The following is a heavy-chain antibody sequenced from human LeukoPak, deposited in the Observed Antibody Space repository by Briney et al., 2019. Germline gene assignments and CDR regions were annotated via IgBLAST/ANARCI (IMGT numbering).Heavy chain of an antibody. D-gene: IGHD6-19*01. CDR1: GFTFDDYA. CDR3: AKDLGSSGWYPGFDY. CDR2: ISWNSGSI. Sequence: GGSLRLSCAASGFTFDDYAMHWVRQAPGKGLEWVSGISWNSGSIGYADSVKGRFTISRDNAKNSLYLQMNSLRAEYMALYYCAKDLGSSGWYPGFDYWGQGTLVTVSS. J-gene: IGHJ4*02. V-gene: IGHV3-9*03.